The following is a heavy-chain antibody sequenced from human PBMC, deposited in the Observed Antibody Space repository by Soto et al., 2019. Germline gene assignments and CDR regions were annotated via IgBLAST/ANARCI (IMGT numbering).Heavy chain of an antibody. D-gene: IGHD6-13*01. J-gene: IGHJ4*02. V-gene: IGHV3-30-3*01. Sequence: PGGSLRLSCAASGFTFSSYAMHWVRQAPGKGLEWVAVISYDGSNKYYADPVKGRFTISRDNSKNTLYLQMNSLRAEDTAVYYCAKDQGSSWYEIDYWGQGTLVTVSS. CDR2: ISYDGSNK. CDR1: GFTFSSYA. CDR3: AKDQGSSWYEIDY.